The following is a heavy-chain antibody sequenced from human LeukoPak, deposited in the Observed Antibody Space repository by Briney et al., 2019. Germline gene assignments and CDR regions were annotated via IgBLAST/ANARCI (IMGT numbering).Heavy chain of an antibody. V-gene: IGHV4-59*01. CDR2: IYYSGGT. Sequence: SETLSLTCAVYGGSFSGYYWSWIRQPPGRGVEWIGYIYYSGGTNYNPSLKRGVTISVDTSKNPFSLKLSSVTAADTDVYYCARANYDFWSGYHGFDYWGQGTLVTVSS. D-gene: IGHD3-3*01. CDR1: GGSFSGYY. J-gene: IGHJ4*02. CDR3: ARANYDFWSGYHGFDY.